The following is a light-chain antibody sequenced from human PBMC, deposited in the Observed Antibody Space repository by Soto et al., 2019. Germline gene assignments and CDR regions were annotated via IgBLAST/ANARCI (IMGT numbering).Light chain of an antibody. CDR1: GRDIGAYNY. Sequence: QSALTQPASVSGSPGQSITISCTGSGRDIGAYNYVSWYQQHPGKAPKLLIYEVENRPSGVSNRFSASKSAFTASLTISGLQAEDEADYYCSSYTTSYFYVFGPGTKVTVL. CDR2: EVE. J-gene: IGLJ1*01. CDR3: SSYTTSYFYV. V-gene: IGLV2-14*01.